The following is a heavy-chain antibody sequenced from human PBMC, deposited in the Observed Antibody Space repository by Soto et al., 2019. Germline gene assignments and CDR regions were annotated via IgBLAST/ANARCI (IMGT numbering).Heavy chain of an antibody. CDR2: INPNSGGT. CDR1: GYTFTGYY. Sequence: ASVKVSCKASGYTFTGYYMHWVRQAPGQGLEWMGWINPNSGGTNYAQKFQGWVTMTRDTSISTAYMELSSVTAADTAVYYCARDIHSSSSPYDYYYYYGMDVWGQGTTVTVSS. V-gene: IGHV1-2*04. CDR3: ARDIHSSSSPYDYYYYYGMDV. D-gene: IGHD6-6*01. J-gene: IGHJ6*02.